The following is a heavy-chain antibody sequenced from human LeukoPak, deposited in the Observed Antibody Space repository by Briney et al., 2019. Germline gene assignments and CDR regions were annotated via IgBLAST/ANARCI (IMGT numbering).Heavy chain of an antibody. V-gene: IGHV3-33*08. CDR3: AKAPLFDY. CDR2: IWYDGSNK. Sequence: GGSLRLSCAASGFTFGSYSMNWVRQAPGKGLEWVAVIWYDGSNKYYADSVKGRFTISRDNSKNTLFLQMNSLRAEDTAVYYCAKAPLFDYWGQGTLVTVSS. J-gene: IGHJ4*02. CDR1: GFTFGSYS.